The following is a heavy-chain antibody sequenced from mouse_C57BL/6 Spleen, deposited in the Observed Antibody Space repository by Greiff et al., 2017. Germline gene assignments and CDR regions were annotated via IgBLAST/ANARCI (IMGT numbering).Heavy chain of an antibody. Sequence: VQLQQPGAELVKPGASVKMSCKASGYTFTSYWITWVKQRPGQGLEWIGDIYPGSGSTNYNEKFKSKATLTVDTSSSTAYMQLSSLTSEDSAVYYCARARPYSTNWYFDVWGTGTTVTVSS. CDR3: ARARPYSTNWYFDV. CDR1: GYTFTSYW. CDR2: IYPGSGST. V-gene: IGHV1-55*01. D-gene: IGHD2-5*01. J-gene: IGHJ1*03.